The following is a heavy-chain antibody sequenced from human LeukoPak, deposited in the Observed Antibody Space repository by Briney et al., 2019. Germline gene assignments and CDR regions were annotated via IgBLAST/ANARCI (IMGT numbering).Heavy chain of an antibody. V-gene: IGHV3-21*01. D-gene: IGHD3-22*01. CDR2: ISSSSSYI. J-gene: IGHJ4*02. Sequence: PGGSLRLSCAASGFTFSSYSMNWVRQAPGKGLEWLSSISSSSSYIYYADSVKGRFTISRDNAKNSLYLQMNSLRAEDTAVYYCARDQGSYYDSSGYFDYWGQGTLVTVSS. CDR3: ARDQGSYYDSSGYFDY. CDR1: GFTFSSYS.